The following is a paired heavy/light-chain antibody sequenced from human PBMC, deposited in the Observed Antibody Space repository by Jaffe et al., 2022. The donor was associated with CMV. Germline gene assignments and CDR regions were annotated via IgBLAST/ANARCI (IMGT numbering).Light chain of an antibody. CDR1: QGISSY. CDR2: AAS. Sequence: IQLTQSPSSLSASVGDRVTITCRASQGISSYLAWYQQKPGKAPKLLIYAASTLQSGVPSRFSGSGSGTDFTLTISSLQPEDFATYYCQQLNSYRWTFGQGTKVEIK. J-gene: IGKJ1*01. V-gene: IGKV1-9*01. CDR3: QQLNSYRWT.
Heavy chain of an antibody. CDR2: ISYDGSNK. V-gene: IGHV3-30*18. Sequence: QVQLVESGGGVVQPGRSLRLSCAASGFTFSSYGMHWVRQAPGKGLEWVAVISYDGSNKYYADSVKGRFTISRDNSKNTLYLQMNSLRAEDTAVYYCANRPAAAGGGYWGQGTLVTVSS. D-gene: IGHD6-13*01. CDR3: ANRPAAAGGGY. J-gene: IGHJ4*02. CDR1: GFTFSSYG.